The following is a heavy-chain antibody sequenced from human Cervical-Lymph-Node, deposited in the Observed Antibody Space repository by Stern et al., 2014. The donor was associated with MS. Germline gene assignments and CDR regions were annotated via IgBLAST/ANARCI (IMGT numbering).Heavy chain of an antibody. D-gene: IGHD3-22*01. Sequence: QVQLVQSGAEVKKPGSSVKISCRASGGSLTTVSLTWVRLAPGQGLEWMGGIIPLFNRANYAQTFQGRVTITADKSTNTVYMELASLRFEDTAVYYCAREKSYFDSSGYYDVFDIWGQGTSVTVSS. CDR3: AREKSYFDSSGYYDVFDI. CDR1: GGSLTTVS. J-gene: IGHJ3*02. CDR2: IIPLFNRA. V-gene: IGHV1-69*06.